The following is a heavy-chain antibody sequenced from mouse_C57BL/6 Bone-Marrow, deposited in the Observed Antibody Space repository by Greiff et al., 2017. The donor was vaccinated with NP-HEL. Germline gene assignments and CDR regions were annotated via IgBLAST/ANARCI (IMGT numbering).Heavy chain of an antibody. Sequence: VQLQQSGAELVRPGASVKLSCTASGFNIKDDYMHWVKQRPEQGLEWIGWIDPENGDTEYASKFQGTATITADTSSNTAYLQLSSLTSEDTAVYYCTLHWYCDVWGTGTTVTVSS. CDR3: TLHWYCDV. V-gene: IGHV14-4*01. CDR2: IDPENGDT. CDR1: GFNIKDDY. J-gene: IGHJ1*03.